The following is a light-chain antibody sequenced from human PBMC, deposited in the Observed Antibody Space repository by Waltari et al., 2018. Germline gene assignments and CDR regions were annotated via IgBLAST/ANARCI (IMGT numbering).Light chain of an antibody. J-gene: IGKJ1*01. Sequence: IQMTQSPSSVSASVGDRVTVTCRASQGINSWLAWYQQKPGRAPKLLIYGASSLQSGVPSRFSGSGSGTDFTLTISGLQAEDVAVYYCQQYSATPPTFGQGTKVEIK. CDR1: QGINSW. V-gene: IGKV1-12*01. CDR2: GAS. CDR3: QQYSATPPT.